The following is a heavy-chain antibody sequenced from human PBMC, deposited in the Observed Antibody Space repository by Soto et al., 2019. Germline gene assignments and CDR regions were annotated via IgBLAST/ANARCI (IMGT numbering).Heavy chain of an antibody. CDR1: GGSFSGYY. V-gene: IGHV4-34*01. CDR2: INHSGST. Sequence: SETLSLTCAVYGGSFSGYYWSWIRQPPGKGLEWIGEINHSGSTNYNPSLKSRVTISVDTSKNQFSLKLSSVTAADTAVYYCASKRFGELLDYWGQGTLVTVSS. CDR3: ASKRFGELLDY. D-gene: IGHD3-10*01. J-gene: IGHJ4*02.